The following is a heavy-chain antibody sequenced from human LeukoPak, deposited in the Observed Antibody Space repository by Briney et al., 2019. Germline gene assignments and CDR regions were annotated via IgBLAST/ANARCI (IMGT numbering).Heavy chain of an antibody. V-gene: IGHV5-10-1*01. CDR2: IDPSDSYT. CDR1: GSSFTSYW. J-gene: IGHJ6*04. D-gene: IGHD6-19*01. Sequence: GAPLQISCKGSGSSFTSYWISWVRQMPGKGLEWMGRIDPSDSYTNYSPSFQGHVTISADKSISTAYLQWSSLKASDTAMYYCARQGIAVAKGYYYYGMDVWGKGTTVTVSS. CDR3: ARQGIAVAKGYYYYGMDV.